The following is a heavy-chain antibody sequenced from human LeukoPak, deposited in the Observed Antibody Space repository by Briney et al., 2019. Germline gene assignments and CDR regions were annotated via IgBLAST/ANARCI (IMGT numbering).Heavy chain of an antibody. J-gene: IGHJ5*02. D-gene: IGHD3-9*01. CDR1: GGSISSSY. CDR3: ARGGVLRYFLFDP. Sequence: PSETLSLTCKVSGGSISSSYWSWIRQHPGKGLEWIGYIYYSGSTYYNPSLKSRVTISVDTSKNHFSLKLSSVTAADTAVYYCARGGVLRYFLFDPWGQGTLVTVSS. V-gene: IGHV4-31*03. CDR2: IYYSGST.